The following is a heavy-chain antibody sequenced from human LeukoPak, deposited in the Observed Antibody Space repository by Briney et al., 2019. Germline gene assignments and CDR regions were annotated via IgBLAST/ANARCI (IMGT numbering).Heavy chain of an antibody. D-gene: IGHD6-19*01. CDR1: GGSISSSSYY. J-gene: IGHJ6*02. CDR3: ARDEAVALGYYYGMDV. Sequence: SETLSLTCTVSGGSISSSSYYWGWIRQPPGKGLEWIGSIYYSGSTYYNPSLKSRVTISVDTSKNQFSLKLSSVTAADTAVYYCARDEAVALGYYYGMDVWGQGTTVTVSS. CDR2: IYYSGST. V-gene: IGHV4-39*07.